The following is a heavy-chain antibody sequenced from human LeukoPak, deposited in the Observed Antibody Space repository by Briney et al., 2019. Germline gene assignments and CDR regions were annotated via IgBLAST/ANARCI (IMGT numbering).Heavy chain of an antibody. CDR2: ISYDGSNK. Sequence: QPGGSLRLSCAAPGFTFSSYGMHWVRQAPGKGLEWVAVISYDGSNKYYADSVKGRFTISRDNSKNTLYLQMNSLRAEDTAVYYCAKDAMSRGFDYWGQGTLVTVSS. CDR3: AKDAMSRGFDY. V-gene: IGHV3-30*18. J-gene: IGHJ4*02. D-gene: IGHD2-21*01. CDR1: GFTFSSYG.